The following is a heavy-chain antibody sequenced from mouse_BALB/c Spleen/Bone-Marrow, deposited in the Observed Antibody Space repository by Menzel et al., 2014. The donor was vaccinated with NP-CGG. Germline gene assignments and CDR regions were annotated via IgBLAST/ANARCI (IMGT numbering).Heavy chain of an antibody. J-gene: IGHJ3*01. CDR2: IRNKANGYTT. D-gene: IGHD2-1*01. CDR3: ARDYGNYVRFAY. V-gene: IGHV7-3*02. Sequence: EVQGVESGGGLVQPGGSLILSCATSGFTFTDYYMSWVRQPPGKALEWLGFIRNKANGYTTEYSASVKGRFTISRDNSQSSLYLQMNTLRAEDSATYYCARDYGNYVRFAYWGQGTLVTVSA. CDR1: GFTFTDYY.